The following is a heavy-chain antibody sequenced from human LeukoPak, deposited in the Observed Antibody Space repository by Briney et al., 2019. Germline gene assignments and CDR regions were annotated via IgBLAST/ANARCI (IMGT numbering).Heavy chain of an antibody. J-gene: IGHJ4*02. CDR2: INPNSGGT. Sequence: ASVKVSCKASGYTFTGYYMHWVRQAPGQGLEWMGWINPNSGGTNYAQKFQGRVTMTRDTSISTAYMELSRLRSDDTAVYYCARGFRSGYSGVLFDYWGQGTLVSVSS. D-gene: IGHD3-3*01. CDR1: GYTFTGYY. CDR3: ARGFRSGYSGVLFDY. V-gene: IGHV1-2*02.